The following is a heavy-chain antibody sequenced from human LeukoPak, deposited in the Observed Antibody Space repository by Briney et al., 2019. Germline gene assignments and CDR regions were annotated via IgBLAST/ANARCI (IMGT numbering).Heavy chain of an antibody. J-gene: IGHJ3*02. Sequence: SETLSLTCTVSGGSISSSSYYWGWIRQPPGKGLEWIGSIYYSGSTYYNPSLKSRVTISVDTSKNQFSLKLSSVTAADTAAYYCASWRVFGLESFDIWGQGTMVIVSS. CDR3: ASWRVFGLESFDI. CDR1: GGSISSSSYY. CDR2: IYYSGST. V-gene: IGHV4-39*07. D-gene: IGHD6-13*01.